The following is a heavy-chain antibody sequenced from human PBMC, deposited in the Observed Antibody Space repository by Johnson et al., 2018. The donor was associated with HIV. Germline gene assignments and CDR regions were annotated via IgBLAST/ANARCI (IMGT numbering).Heavy chain of an antibody. CDR2: IYSGGST. CDR1: GFSVSSNF. V-gene: IGHV3-66*01. Sequence: VQLVESGGVLVQPGGSLRLSCAAHGFSVSSNFMSWVRQAPGKGLEWVSVIYSGGSTYYADSVKGRFTISRDNSKNTLYLQMNSLRAEDTAVYYCATAGVVTIFGVVIPTDAFDIWGQGTMVIVS. CDR3: ATAGVVTIFGVVIPTDAFDI. D-gene: IGHD3-3*01. J-gene: IGHJ3*02.